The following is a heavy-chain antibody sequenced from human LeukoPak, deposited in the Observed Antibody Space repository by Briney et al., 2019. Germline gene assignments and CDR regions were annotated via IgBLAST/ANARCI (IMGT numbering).Heavy chain of an antibody. J-gene: IGHJ6*02. CDR1: GFTFSSYA. CDR3: AKGLGTYYYNGMDV. V-gene: IGHV3-23*01. D-gene: IGHD1-26*01. CDR2: ISGSGGST. Sequence: GGSLRLSCAASGFTFSSYAMSWVRQAPGKGLEWVSAISGSGGSTYYADSVKGRFTISRDNSKNTLYLQMNSLRAADTAVLYCAKGLGTYYYNGMDVWGQGTTVTVSS.